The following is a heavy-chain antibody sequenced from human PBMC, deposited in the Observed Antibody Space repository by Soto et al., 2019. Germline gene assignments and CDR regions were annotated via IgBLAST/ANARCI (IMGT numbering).Heavy chain of an antibody. CDR2: LDQDGSER. CDR1: GFTFSTYW. V-gene: IGHV3-7*01. CDR3: VCGGNFFVY. J-gene: IGHJ4*02. D-gene: IGHD3-16*01. Sequence: VQLVESGGGLVQPGGSLRLSCAASGFTFSTYWMTWVRRPPGKGLEWVANLDQDGSERYYVDSVRGRFTISRDNANNSQYQQMNSLRAEDTAVYSCVCGGNFFVYWGQGTLVTVS.